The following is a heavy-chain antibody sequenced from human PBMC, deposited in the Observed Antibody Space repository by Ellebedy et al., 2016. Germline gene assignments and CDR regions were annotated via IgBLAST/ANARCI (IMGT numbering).Heavy chain of an antibody. V-gene: IGHV3-53*01. J-gene: IGHJ2*01. CDR1: GFTVRSNY. CDR2: IYSGGST. CDR3: ARGPETTRYFDL. Sequence: GESLKISCAASGFTVRSNYMSWVRQAPGKGLEWVSVIYSGGSTYYADSVKGRFTISRDNSKHTLYLQMNSLRAEDTAVYYCARGPETTRYFDLWGRGTLVTVSS. D-gene: IGHD1/OR15-1a*01.